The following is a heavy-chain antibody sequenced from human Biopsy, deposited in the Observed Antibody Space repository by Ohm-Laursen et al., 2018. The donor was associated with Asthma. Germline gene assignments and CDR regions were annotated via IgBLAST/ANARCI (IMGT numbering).Heavy chain of an antibody. V-gene: IGHV1-69*13. CDR3: ARKAGSCISRTCYSLDF. D-gene: IGHD2-2*01. CDR2: INSVFGTT. CDR1: GGTFNTYV. J-gene: IGHJ4*02. Sequence: ASVKVSCKSLGGTFNTYVIGWVRPTPGQGLEWMGGINSVFGTTTYPQKFQDRVTITADDSTSTVYMELSSLRSEDTAVYYCARKAGSCISRTCYSLDFWGQGTLVTVSS.